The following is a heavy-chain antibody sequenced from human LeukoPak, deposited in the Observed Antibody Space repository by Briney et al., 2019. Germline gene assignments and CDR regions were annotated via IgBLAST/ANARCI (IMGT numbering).Heavy chain of an antibody. V-gene: IGHV3-48*01. J-gene: IGHJ6*03. CDR1: GFTFSSYT. CDR3: PRFAAGGSYYYYMDV. CDR2: IGTSSTTI. Sequence: GGSLRLSCAASGFTFSSYTMNWVRQPPGKGLEWVSNIGTSSTTIYYADSVKGRFTISRDIAKNSLYLQMNSLRADDTAVYYCPRFAAGGSYYYYMDVWGKGTTVTVSS. D-gene: IGHD6-25*01.